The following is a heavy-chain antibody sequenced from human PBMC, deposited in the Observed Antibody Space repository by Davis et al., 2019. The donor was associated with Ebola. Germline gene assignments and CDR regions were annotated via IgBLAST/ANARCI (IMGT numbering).Heavy chain of an antibody. J-gene: IGHJ4*02. D-gene: IGHD1-1*01. CDR2: IAYDGSNK. CDR1: GFTFSSYA. Sequence: PGGSLRLSCAASGFTFSSYAMHWVRQAPGKGLEWVAVIAYDGSNKYYADSVKGRFTISRDNSKNTLYLQMNSLRAEDTAVYYCESETRLGYWGQGTLVTVSS. CDR3: ESETRLGY. V-gene: IGHV3-30-3*01.